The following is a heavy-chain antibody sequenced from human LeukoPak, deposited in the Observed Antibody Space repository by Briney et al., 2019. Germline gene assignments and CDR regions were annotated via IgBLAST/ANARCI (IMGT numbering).Heavy chain of an antibody. CDR3: ARAPAGAISYYGMDV. J-gene: IGHJ6*02. CDR2: IYNSGST. Sequence: SEALSLTCTVSGGSTSRHYWSWIRQSPGKGLEWIGCIYNSGSTRYNPSLKSRVAISEDTSKTQFYLNLNSVTAADTAVYFCARAPAGAISYYGMDVWGQGTTVTVSS. V-gene: IGHV4-59*11. D-gene: IGHD3-16*02. CDR1: GGSTSRHY.